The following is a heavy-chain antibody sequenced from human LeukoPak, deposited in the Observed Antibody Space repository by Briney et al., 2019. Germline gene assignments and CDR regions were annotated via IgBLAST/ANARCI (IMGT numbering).Heavy chain of an antibody. CDR2: IRYDGNTK. J-gene: IGHJ4*02. D-gene: IGHD1-26*01. CDR3: AKDHTGSYDY. V-gene: IGHV3-30*02. Sequence: GGSLRLSCAASGFTFSSYGMHWVRQAPGKGLEWVAVIRYDGNTKYYADSVKGRFTISRDNSMNTVYLQMNSLRAEDTAVYYCAKDHTGSYDYWGQGTLVTVSS. CDR1: GFTFSSYG.